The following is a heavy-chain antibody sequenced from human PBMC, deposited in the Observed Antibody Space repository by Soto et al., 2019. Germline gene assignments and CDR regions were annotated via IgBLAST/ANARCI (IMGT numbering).Heavy chain of an antibody. D-gene: IGHD3-10*01. CDR3: ARDPSLLWFGESPRFDP. V-gene: IGHV3-30*03. J-gene: IGHJ5*02. CDR2: ISYDGSNK. Sequence: PGGSLRLSCAASGFTFSSYGMHWVRQAPGKGLEWVAVISYDGSNKYYADSVKGRFTISRDNSKNTLYLQMNSLRAEDTAVYYCARDPSLLWFGESPRFDPWGLGTLVTVSS. CDR1: GFTFSSYG.